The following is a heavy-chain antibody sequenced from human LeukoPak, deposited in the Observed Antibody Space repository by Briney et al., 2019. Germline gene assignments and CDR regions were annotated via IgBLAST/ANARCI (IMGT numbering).Heavy chain of an antibody. D-gene: IGHD3-9*01. Sequence: GGSLRLSCAASGFTFNTYSMNWVRQAPGKGLEWLSYVKSGNYDIQYADSVTGRFTVSRDSATNSLYQQMNDLKAEDTAVYYCARDSDWAFDYWGQGSLVTVSS. CDR1: GFTFNTYS. CDR3: ARDSDWAFDY. J-gene: IGHJ4*02. CDR2: VKSGNYDI. V-gene: IGHV3-48*01.